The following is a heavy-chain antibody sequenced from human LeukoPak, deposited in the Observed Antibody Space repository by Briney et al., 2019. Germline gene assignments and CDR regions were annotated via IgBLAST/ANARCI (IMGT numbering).Heavy chain of an antibody. J-gene: IGHJ5*02. D-gene: IGHD4-17*01. Sequence: SETLSLTCAVYGGSFSGYYWSWIRQPPGKGLEWIGEINHSGSTNYNPSLKSRVTISVDTSKNQFSLKLSSVTAADTAVYYCARRPARGYGDYHRNSWSWFDPWGQGTLVTVSS. CDR3: ARRPARGYGDYHRNSWSWFDP. CDR1: GGSFSGYY. CDR2: INHSGST. V-gene: IGHV4-34*01.